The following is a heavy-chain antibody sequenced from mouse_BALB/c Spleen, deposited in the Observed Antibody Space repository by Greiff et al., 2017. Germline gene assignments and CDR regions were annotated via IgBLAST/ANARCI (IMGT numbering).Heavy chain of an antibody. CDR1: GYTFTSYW. Sequence: VQLQQSGAELARPGASVKLSCKASGYTFTSYWMQWVKQRPGQGLEWIGAIYPGDGDTRYTQKFKGKATLTADKSSSTAYMQLSSLASEDSAVYYCARGWLLRESAMDYWGQGTSVTVSS. CDR2: IYPGDGDT. V-gene: IGHV1-87*01. CDR3: ARGWLLRESAMDY. D-gene: IGHD2-3*01. J-gene: IGHJ4*01.